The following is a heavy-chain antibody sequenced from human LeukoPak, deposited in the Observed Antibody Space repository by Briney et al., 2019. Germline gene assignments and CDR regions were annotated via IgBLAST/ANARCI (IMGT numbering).Heavy chain of an antibody. Sequence: GGSLRLSCAAYGFTFSSYWMSWVRRAPGKGLEWVGRIRSKANSYATAYAASVKGRFTISRDDSKNTAYLQMNSLKTEDTAVYYCTRHPYYDILTGYSAPPENDAFDIWGQGTMVTVSS. D-gene: IGHD3-9*01. J-gene: IGHJ3*02. CDR2: IRSKANSYAT. V-gene: IGHV3-73*01. CDR3: TRHPYYDILTGYSAPPENDAFDI. CDR1: GFTFSSYW.